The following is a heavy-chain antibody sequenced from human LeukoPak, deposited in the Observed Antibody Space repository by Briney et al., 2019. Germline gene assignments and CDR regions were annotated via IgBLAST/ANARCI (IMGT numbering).Heavy chain of an antibody. CDR3: ARREIYGDYAY. J-gene: IGHJ4*02. CDR2: IYPGDSDT. D-gene: IGHD4-17*01. V-gene: IGHV5-51*01. Sequence: GESLKISCKGSGYSFTSCWIGCVRQMPAKGLEWMGIIYPGDSDTRHSPSFQGQVTISADKSISTAYLQWSSLKASGTAMYYCARREIYGDYAYWGEGTLVTVSS. CDR1: GYSFTSCW.